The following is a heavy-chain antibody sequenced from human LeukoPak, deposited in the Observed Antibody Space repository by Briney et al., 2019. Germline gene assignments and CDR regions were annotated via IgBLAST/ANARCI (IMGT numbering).Heavy chain of an antibody. CDR3: AKTQWKVGATDYFDY. J-gene: IGHJ4*02. V-gene: IGHV3-23*01. D-gene: IGHD1-26*01. Sequence: PGGSLRLSCEASGFTFSSYAMTWVRQAPGKGLEWVSNINDNGGQRHYADSVKGRFTISRDNSKNTVFLQMDSLRAEDTAVYYCAKTQWKVGATDYFDYWGQGILVTVSS. CDR1: GFTFSSYA. CDR2: INDNGGQR.